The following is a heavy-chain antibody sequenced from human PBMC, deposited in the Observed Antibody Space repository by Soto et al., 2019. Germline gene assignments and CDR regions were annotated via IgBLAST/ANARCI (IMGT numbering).Heavy chain of an antibody. D-gene: IGHD3-10*02. J-gene: IGHJ3*02. CDR1: GYTFTSYA. CDR3: AREHDSCSLYAFDI. Sequence: QVQLVQSGAEVGRPGASVKISCKTSGYTFTSYAIEWVRQAPGESLEWVGWINCGNGITKYSQRFQERLTITRDTSASTVYLELSSLRSEDTAVYYCAREHDSCSLYAFDIWGQGTRVTVSS. V-gene: IGHV1-3*01. CDR2: INCGNGIT.